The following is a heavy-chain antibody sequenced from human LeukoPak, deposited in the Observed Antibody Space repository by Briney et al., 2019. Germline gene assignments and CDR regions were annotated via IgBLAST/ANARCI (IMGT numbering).Heavy chain of an antibody. Sequence: PGRSLRLSCAASGFTFSSYAMHWVRQAPGKGLEWVAIISYDGTNKYYADSVKGRFTISRDNSKNTLYLQMNSLRAEDTAVYYCAREGYSNRWFDPWGQGTLVTVSS. D-gene: IGHD1-26*01. CDR3: AREGYSNRWFDP. V-gene: IGHV3-30*01. CDR1: GFTFSSYA. CDR2: ISYDGTNK. J-gene: IGHJ5*02.